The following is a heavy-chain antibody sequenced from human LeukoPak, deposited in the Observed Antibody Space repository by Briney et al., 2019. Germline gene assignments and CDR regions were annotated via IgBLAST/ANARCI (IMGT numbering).Heavy chain of an antibody. CDR2: ISASSHYI. CDR3: ARDFYCDNGECFDN. Sequence: GGSLRLSCVASGFNFRDYTMHWVRQAPGRGLGWVSSISASSHYIFYADSVKGRFTISRDNAKNSLYLQMNSLRAEDTAVYYCARDFYCDNGECFDNWGQGTLVTVSS. D-gene: IGHD2-8*01. V-gene: IGHV3-21*01. J-gene: IGHJ4*02. CDR1: GFNFRDYT.